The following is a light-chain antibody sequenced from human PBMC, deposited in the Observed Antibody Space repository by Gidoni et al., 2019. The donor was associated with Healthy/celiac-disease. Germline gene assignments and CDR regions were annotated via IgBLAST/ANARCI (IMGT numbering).Light chain of an antibody. CDR1: QGISSY. CDR3: QQLNSYPLT. CDR2: AAS. V-gene: IGKV1-9*01. J-gene: IGKJ4*01. Sequence: DIQLPQSPSFLSASVGDRVTITCRASQGISSYLAWYQQKPGKAPKLLIYAASTLQSGVPSRISGSGSGTEFTLTISSLQPEDFATYYCQQLNSYPLTFGGGTKVEIK.